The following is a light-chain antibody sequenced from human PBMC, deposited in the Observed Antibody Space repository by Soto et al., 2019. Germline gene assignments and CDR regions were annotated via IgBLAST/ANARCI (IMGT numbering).Light chain of an antibody. J-gene: IGKJ1*01. CDR3: QQYNSWPRT. Sequence: EIMMTQSPATLSVPPGERATLSCRASQSVSSNLAWYQQKPGQAPRLLIYGASTRATGFPARFSGSGSGTEFTLTISSLQSEDFGVYYCQQYNSWPRTFGQGTKVDIK. V-gene: IGKV3-15*01. CDR1: QSVSSN. CDR2: GAS.